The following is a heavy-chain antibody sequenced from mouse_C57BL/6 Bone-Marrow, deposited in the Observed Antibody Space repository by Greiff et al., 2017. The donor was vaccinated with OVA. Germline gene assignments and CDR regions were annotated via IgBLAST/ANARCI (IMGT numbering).Heavy chain of an antibody. CDR2: IDPSDSYT. J-gene: IGHJ4*01. CDR3: ARDGYDAMDY. Sequence: VQLQQSGAELVMPGASVKLSCKASGYTFTSYWMHWVKQRPGQGLEWIGEIDPSDSYTNYNQKFKGKSTLTVDKSSSTAYMQLSSLTSEDSAVYYCARDGYDAMDYWGQGTSVTVSS. D-gene: IGHD2-3*01. CDR1: GYTFTSYW. V-gene: IGHV1-69*01.